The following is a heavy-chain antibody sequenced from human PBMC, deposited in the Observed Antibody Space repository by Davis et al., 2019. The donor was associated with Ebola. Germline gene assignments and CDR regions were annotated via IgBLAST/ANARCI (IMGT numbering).Heavy chain of an antibody. V-gene: IGHV4-61*08. CDR2: IYYTGTT. CDR1: GGSISSGGYY. J-gene: IGHJ4*02. Sequence: MPSETLSLTCTVSGGSISSGGYYWSWTRQPPGKGLACIGYIYYTGTTKYNPSLRSRVTISVDTSKNQFSLSLDSMTAADTAVYYCARGQRGYSFWGRGTLVTVSS. CDR3: ARGQRGYSF. D-gene: IGHD5-18*01.